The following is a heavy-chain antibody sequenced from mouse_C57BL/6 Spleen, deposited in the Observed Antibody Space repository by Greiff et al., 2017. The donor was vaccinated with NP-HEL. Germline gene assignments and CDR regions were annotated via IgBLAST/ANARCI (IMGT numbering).Heavy chain of an antibody. D-gene: IGHD2-4*01. V-gene: IGHV1-26*01. CDR2: INPNNGGT. Sequence: VQLQQSGPELVKPGASVKISCKASGYTFTDYYMNWVKQSHGKSLEWIGDINPNNGGTRYNQKFKGKATLTVDKSSSTAYMELRSLTSEDSAVYYCAAPYDYDGPYYYAMDYWGQGTSVTVSS. CDR1: GYTFTDYY. CDR3: AAPYDYDGPYYYAMDY. J-gene: IGHJ4*01.